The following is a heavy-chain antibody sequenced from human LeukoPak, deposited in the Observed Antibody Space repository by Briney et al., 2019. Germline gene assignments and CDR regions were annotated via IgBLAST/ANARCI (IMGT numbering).Heavy chain of an antibody. J-gene: IGHJ5*02. D-gene: IGHD5-12*01. Sequence: SETLSLTCTVSGGSISSYYWSWIRQPPGKGLEWIGYIYYSGSTNYNPSLKSRVTISVDTSKNQFSLKLSSVTAADTAVYYCARDSAQWLGYWFDPWGQGTLVTVSS. CDR3: ARDSAQWLGYWFDP. CDR2: IYYSGST. CDR1: GGSISSYY. V-gene: IGHV4-59*01.